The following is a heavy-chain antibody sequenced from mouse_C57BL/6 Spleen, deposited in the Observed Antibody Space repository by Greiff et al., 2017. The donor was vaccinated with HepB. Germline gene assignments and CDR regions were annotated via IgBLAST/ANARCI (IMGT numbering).Heavy chain of an antibody. V-gene: IGHV14-3*01. Sequence: VQLKQSVAELVRPGDSVKLSCTASGFNIKNTYMHWVKKSNEKSLEWIGRIDTANGNTKYDPKFQGKATITAETASNTAYLQLSSLTSEDTAIYYCARLEAIYYDYDGGAWFAYWGQGTLVTVSA. J-gene: IGHJ3*01. CDR1: GFNIKNTY. CDR3: ARLEAIYYDYDGGAWFAY. CDR2: IDTANGNT. D-gene: IGHD2-4*01.